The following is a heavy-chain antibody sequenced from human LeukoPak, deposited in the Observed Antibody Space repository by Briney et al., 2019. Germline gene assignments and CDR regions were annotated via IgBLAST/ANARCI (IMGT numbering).Heavy chain of an antibody. D-gene: IGHD3-10*01. CDR3: ARDHITMVRGVQNYYYYYGMDV. J-gene: IGHJ6*04. V-gene: IGHV1-2*04. CDR2: INPNSGGT. CDR1: GYTFTGYY. Sequence: GASVKVSCKASGYTFTGYYMHWVRQAPGQGLEWMGWINPNSGGTNYAQKFQGWVTMTGDTSISTAYMELSRLRSDDTAVYYCARDHITMVRGVQNYYYYYGMDVWGKGTTVTVSS.